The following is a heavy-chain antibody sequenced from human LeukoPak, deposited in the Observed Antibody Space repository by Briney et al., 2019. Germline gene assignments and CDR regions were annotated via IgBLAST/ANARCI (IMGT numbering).Heavy chain of an antibody. CDR3: ARALYTRFDY. V-gene: IGHV3-23*01. CDR1: GFTFSSYA. Sequence: GGSLRLSCAASGFTFSSYAMSWVRQAPGKGLEWVSAISGSGGSTYYADSVKGRFTISRDNAKNSLFLQLNSLRAEDTAVYYCARALYTRFDYWGQGTLVTVSS. J-gene: IGHJ4*02. D-gene: IGHD1-14*01. CDR2: ISGSGGST.